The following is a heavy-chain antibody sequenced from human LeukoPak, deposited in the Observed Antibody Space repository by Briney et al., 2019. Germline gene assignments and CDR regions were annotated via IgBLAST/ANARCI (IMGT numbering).Heavy chain of an antibody. CDR2: ISNSGSTI. Sequence: GGSLRLSCAASGFTFRDYYMSWIRQAPGKGLEWISYISNSGSTIYYADSVKGRFTISRDNAKNSLHLRMNSLRAEDTAVYYCASSPRHIVATSWAFWGQGTLVTVSS. CDR3: ASSPRHIVATSWAF. D-gene: IGHD5-12*01. V-gene: IGHV3-11*01. CDR1: GFTFRDYY. J-gene: IGHJ4*02.